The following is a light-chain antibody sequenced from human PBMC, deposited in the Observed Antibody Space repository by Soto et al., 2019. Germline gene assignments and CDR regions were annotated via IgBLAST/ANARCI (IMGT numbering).Light chain of an antibody. CDR2: EVT. Sequence: QSALTQPASVSGSPGQSIAISCTGTSSDVGGYNYVSWYQQHPGKAPKLVIYEVTNRPSGVSNRFSGSKSDNTASLTISGLQAEDEADYYCSSYTSISILEFGGGTKLTVL. V-gene: IGLV2-14*01. CDR1: SSDVGGYNY. CDR3: SSYTSISILE. J-gene: IGLJ2*01.